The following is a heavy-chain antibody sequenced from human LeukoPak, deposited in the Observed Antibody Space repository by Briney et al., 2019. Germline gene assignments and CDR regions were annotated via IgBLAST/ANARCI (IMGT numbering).Heavy chain of an antibody. CDR3: AKEMGYRYGDFDY. CDR1: GFTFSSYG. D-gene: IGHD5-18*01. CDR2: ISYDGSNK. J-gene: IGHJ4*02. V-gene: IGHV3-30*18. Sequence: GGSLRLSCAASGFTFSSYGMHWVRQPPGKGLEWVAVISYDGSNKYYADSVKGRFTISRDNSKNTLYLQMNSLRAEDTAVYYCAKEMGYRYGDFDYWGQGTLVTVSS.